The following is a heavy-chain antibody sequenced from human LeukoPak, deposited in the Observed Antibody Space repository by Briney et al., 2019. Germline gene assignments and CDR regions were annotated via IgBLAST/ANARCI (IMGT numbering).Heavy chain of an antibody. CDR2: IWYDGSNK. J-gene: IGHJ4*02. D-gene: IGHD6-13*01. CDR3: TAGSSWYRFDY. Sequence: GGSLRLSCAASGFTFSSYGMHWVRQAPGKGLEWVAVIWYDGSNKYYADSVKGRFTISRDDSKNTLYLQMNSLSAEDTAVYFCTAGSSWYRFDYWGQGTLVTVSS. CDR1: GFTFSSYG. V-gene: IGHV3-33*01.